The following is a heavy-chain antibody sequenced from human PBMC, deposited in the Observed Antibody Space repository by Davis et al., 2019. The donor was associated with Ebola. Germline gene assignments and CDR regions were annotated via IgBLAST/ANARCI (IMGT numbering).Heavy chain of an antibody. D-gene: IGHD1-26*01. Sequence: KVSCKPSGYSFTNHWIGWVRQMPGMGLEWMGIIFPGDSDTRYSPSFQGQVTISADKSISTAYLQWSSLKASDSAMYYCVRRPSLAGAPTDYWGQGTLVTVSS. J-gene: IGHJ4*02. V-gene: IGHV5-51*01. CDR1: GYSFTNHW. CDR2: IFPGDSDT. CDR3: VRRPSLAGAPTDY.